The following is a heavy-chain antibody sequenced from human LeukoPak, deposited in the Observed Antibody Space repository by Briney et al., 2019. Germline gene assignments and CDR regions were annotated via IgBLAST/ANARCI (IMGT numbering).Heavy chain of an antibody. V-gene: IGHV4-59*01. J-gene: IGHJ4*02. Sequence: SETLSLTCTVSGGSISSYYWSWIRHPPGKGLEWIGYIYYSGSTNYNPSLKSRVTISVDTSKNQFSLKLSSVTAADTAVYYCARETYYYDSSGYYRSPFFDYWGQGTLVTVSS. D-gene: IGHD3-22*01. CDR2: IYYSGST. CDR1: GGSISSYY. CDR3: ARETYYYDSSGYYRSPFFDY.